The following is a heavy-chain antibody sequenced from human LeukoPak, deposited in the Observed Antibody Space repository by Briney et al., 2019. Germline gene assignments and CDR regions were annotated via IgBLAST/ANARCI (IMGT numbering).Heavy chain of an antibody. J-gene: IGHJ6*03. V-gene: IGHV3-11*01. D-gene: IGHD3-10*01. CDR3: ARVSILRVLATYYYYYMDV. CDR1: GFTFSDYY. Sequence: GGSLRLSCAASGFTFSDYYMSWIRQAPGKGLEWVSYISSSGSTIYYADSVKGRFTISRDNAKNSLYLQMNSLRAEDTAVYYCARVSILRVLATYYYYYMDVWGKGTTVTVSS. CDR2: ISSSGSTI.